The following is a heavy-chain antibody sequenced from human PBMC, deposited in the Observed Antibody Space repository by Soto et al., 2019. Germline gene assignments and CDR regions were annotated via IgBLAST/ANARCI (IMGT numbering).Heavy chain of an antibody. CDR3: ARDYSSTGCHRPRYTP. D-gene: IGHD2-2*01. CDR2: ISAYNGNT. J-gene: IGHJ5*02. V-gene: IGHV1-18*01. Sequence: QVQLVQSGAEVKKPGASVKVSCKASGYTFTSYGISWVRQAPGQGLEWMGWISAYNGNTNYAQKLQGRGTMTTDTSPSTAYMKLRSLRSDDTAVYYCARDYSSTGCHRPRYTPWGQGTLVTVSS. CDR1: GYTFTSYG.